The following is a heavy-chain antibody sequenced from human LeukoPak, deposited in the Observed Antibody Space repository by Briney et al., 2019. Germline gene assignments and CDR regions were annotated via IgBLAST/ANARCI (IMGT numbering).Heavy chain of an antibody. V-gene: IGHV4-61*01. CDR2: IYYTGST. Sequence: SETLSLTRTVSGGSVSSNNYYWSWIRQPPGKGLEWIGYIYYTGSTNYNPSLKSRVTISVDTSKNQFSLKLSSVTAADTAVYYCARARDYYYYGMDVWGQGTTVTVSS. D-gene: IGHD3-10*01. CDR1: GGSVSSNNYY. CDR3: ARARDYYYYGMDV. J-gene: IGHJ6*02.